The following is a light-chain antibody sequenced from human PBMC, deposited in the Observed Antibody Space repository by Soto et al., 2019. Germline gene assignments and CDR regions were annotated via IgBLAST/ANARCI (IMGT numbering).Light chain of an antibody. CDR2: AAS. V-gene: IGKV1-6*02. CDR1: QGIRND. Sequence: AIQMTQSPSSLSASVGDRVTITCRASQGIRNDLGWFQQKPGKAPKSLIYAASNLHSGVPSRFSGSGSGRDFTLTISGLQPDDFATYYCLQDFRYPWTFGQGTKVDI. J-gene: IGKJ1*01. CDR3: LQDFRYPWT.